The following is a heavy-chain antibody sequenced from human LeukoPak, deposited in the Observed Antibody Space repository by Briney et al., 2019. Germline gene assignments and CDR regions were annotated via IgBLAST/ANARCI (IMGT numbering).Heavy chain of an antibody. J-gene: IGHJ5*02. CDR3: ARHVQYCSSTSCSGWFDP. D-gene: IGHD2-2*01. V-gene: IGHV3-30-3*01. Sequence: GGSLRLSCAASGFTFSSYAMHWVRQAPGKGLEWVAVISYDGSNKYYADSVKGRFTISRDNSKNTLYLQMNSLRAEDTAVYYCARHVQYCSSTSCSGWFDPWGQGTLATVSS. CDR1: GFTFSSYA. CDR2: ISYDGSNK.